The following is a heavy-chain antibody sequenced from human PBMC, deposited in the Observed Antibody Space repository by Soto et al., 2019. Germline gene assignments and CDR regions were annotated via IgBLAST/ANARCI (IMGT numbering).Heavy chain of an antibody. D-gene: IGHD6-19*01. J-gene: IGHJ6*02. V-gene: IGHV1-8*01. CDR1: GHTFTSYD. CDR3: ARGRTSGWQTLCGYYYGMDV. CDR2: MNPNSGNT. Sequence: AAVKFSCKASGHTFTSYDINWVRQATGQGLEWMGWMNPNSGNTGYAQKFQGRVTMTRNTSISTAYMELSSLRSEDTAVYYCARGRTSGWQTLCGYYYGMDVWGQ.